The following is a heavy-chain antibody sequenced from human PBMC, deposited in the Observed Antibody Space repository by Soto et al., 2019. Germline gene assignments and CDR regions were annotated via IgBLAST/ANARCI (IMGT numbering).Heavy chain of an antibody. J-gene: IGHJ4*02. CDR3: ARGHGITIIVAQFDY. CDR1: GYSISSGYY. Sequence: PSETLSLTCAVSGYSISSGYYWGWIRQPPGKGLEWIGSIYHSGSTYYNPSLKSRVTISVDTSKNQFSLKLSSVTAADTAVYYCARGHGITIIVAQFDYWGQGTLVT. V-gene: IGHV4-38-2*01. CDR2: IYHSGST. D-gene: IGHD3-22*01.